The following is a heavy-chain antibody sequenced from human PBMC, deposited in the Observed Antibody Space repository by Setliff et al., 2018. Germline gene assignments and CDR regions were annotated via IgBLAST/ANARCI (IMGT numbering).Heavy chain of an antibody. CDR2: INTRTGNP. CDR1: GYTLTTYF. V-gene: IGHV7-4-1*02. D-gene: IGHD6-13*01. CDR3: ATGSLVAAGTGH. Sequence: ASVKVSCKASGYTLTTYFMNWVRQAPGQGLEWMGYINTRTGNPMYAQGFTGRFVFSLDPSVSTAYLQISSLKAEDTALYYCATGSLVAAGTGHWGQGTAVTVSS. J-gene: IGHJ4*02.